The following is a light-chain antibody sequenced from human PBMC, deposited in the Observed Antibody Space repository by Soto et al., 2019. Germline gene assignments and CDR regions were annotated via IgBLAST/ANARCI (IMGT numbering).Light chain of an antibody. CDR1: QSVRSN. CDR2: GES. CDR3: QKYSTYSRT. J-gene: IGKJ1*01. Sequence: VMTQSPATLSVSPGESATLSCRASQSVRSNLAWYQQKTGQAPRLLIYGESSRATGIPDRFSGGGSGTDLTLTISRLQPDDFATYFCQKYSTYSRTCGQGTKVDIK. V-gene: IGKV3D-15*01.